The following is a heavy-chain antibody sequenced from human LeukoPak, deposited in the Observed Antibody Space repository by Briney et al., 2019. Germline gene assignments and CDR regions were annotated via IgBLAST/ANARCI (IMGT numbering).Heavy chain of an antibody. D-gene: IGHD4-17*01. CDR2: INPNSGGT. CDR3: ARDPPVTRDHYYYYMDV. Sequence: VASVKVSLKGSGYTFTGYYLHWVRQAPGQGPEGMGWINPNSGGTNYAQKFQGRVTMTRDTSISTAYMELSRLRSDDTAVYYCARDPPVTRDHYYYYMDVWGKGTTVTVSS. J-gene: IGHJ6*03. CDR1: GYTFTGYY. V-gene: IGHV1-2*02.